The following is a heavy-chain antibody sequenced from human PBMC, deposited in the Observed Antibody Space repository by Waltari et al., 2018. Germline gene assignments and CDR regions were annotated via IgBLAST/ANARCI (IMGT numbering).Heavy chain of an antibody. CDR3: ARTWGYSPPLGWFDP. J-gene: IGHJ5*02. V-gene: IGHV4-34*01. D-gene: IGHD2-2*02. CDR1: AGPFTDYS. Sequence: QVQLHQWGAGLLKPSETLSLTCAVSAGPFTDYSWSWIRQPPGKGLEWLGEISHSGVTHYNPSLRSRLTMSVDTIKKQFSLKLTSVTAADTAVYFCARTWGYSPPLGWFDPWGQGTRVTVSS. CDR2: ISHSGVT.